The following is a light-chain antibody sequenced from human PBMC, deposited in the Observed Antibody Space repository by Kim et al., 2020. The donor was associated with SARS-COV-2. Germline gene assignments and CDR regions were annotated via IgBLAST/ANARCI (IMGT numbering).Light chain of an antibody. V-gene: IGKV3-11*01. Sequence: EIVLTQSPATLSLSPGERATLSCRASQSVSSYLAWYQQKPAQARRLLIYDASNRATGIPARFSGSGSGTDFTLTISSLEPEDFAVYYCQQRSNWPLFGGGTKVDI. J-gene: IGKJ4*01. CDR3: QQRSNWPL. CDR2: DAS. CDR1: QSVSSY.